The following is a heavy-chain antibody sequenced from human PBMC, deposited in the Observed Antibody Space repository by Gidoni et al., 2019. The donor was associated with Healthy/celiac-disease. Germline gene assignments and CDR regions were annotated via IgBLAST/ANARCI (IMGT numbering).Heavy chain of an antibody. V-gene: IGHV4-61*02. CDR2: IYTSGST. CDR3: ARDAYYDFWSGYPPYWYFDL. CDR1: GGSLRSGSYS. J-gene: IGHJ2*01. Sequence: QVQLQESGPGLVKPSQTLSLTCTVSGGSLRSGSYSLRWIRQPAGKGLEWLGRIYTSGSTNYNPSLKSRVTISVDTSKNQFALKLSSVTAADTAVYYCARDAYYDFWSGYPPYWYFDLWGRGTLVTVSS. D-gene: IGHD3-3*01.